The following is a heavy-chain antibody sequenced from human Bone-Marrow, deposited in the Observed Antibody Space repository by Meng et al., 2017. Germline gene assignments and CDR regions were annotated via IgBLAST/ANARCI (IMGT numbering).Heavy chain of an antibody. CDR1: GYTFTSYG. J-gene: IGHJ1*01. CDR2: ISAYNGNT. D-gene: IGHD1-26*01. V-gene: IGHV1-18*01. CDR3: ARNSGSYYVGTFEYFQH. Sequence: ASVKVSCKASGYTFTSYGISWVRQAPGQGLEWMGWISAYNGNTNYAQKLQGRVTMTTDTSTSTAYMELRSLRSDDTAVYYCARNSGSYYVGTFEYFQHWGQGTLVTVSS.